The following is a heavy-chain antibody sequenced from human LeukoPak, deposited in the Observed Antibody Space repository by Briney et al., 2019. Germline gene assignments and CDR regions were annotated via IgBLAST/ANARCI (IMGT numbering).Heavy chain of an antibody. Sequence: GGSLRLSCAASGFTFSSYAMSWVRQAPGKGLEWVSSISSSSSYIYYADSVKGRFTISRDNAKNSLYLQMNSLRAEDTAVYYCAREGYYDSSGYYYNFDYWGQGTLVTVSS. CDR3: AREGYYDSSGYYYNFDY. V-gene: IGHV3-21*01. CDR1: GFTFSSYA. D-gene: IGHD3-22*01. CDR2: ISSSSSYI. J-gene: IGHJ4*02.